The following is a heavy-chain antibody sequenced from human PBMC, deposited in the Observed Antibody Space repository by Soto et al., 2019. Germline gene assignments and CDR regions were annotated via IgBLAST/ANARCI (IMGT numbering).Heavy chain of an antibody. CDR3: ARDREGTAAIFHGMDV. CDR2: IYTSGST. V-gene: IGHV4-4*07. D-gene: IGHD2-2*01. Sequence: SGTLSLTCTVSGGSISSYYWSWIRQPAGKGLEWIGRIYTSGSTNYNPSLKSRVTMSVDTSKNQFSLKLSSVTAADTAVYYCARDREGTAAIFHGMDVWGQGTTVTVSS. J-gene: IGHJ6*01. CDR1: GGSISSYY.